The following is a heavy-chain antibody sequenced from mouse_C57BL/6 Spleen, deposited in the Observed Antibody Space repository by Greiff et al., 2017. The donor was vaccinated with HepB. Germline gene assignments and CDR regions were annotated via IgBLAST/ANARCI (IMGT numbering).Heavy chain of an antibody. CDR3: ARRGGSTYFDY. J-gene: IGHJ2*01. D-gene: IGHD1-1*01. CDR1: GYTFTSYW. CDR2: IDPSDSYT. V-gene: IGHV1-69*01. Sequence: QVQLQQPGAELVMPGASVKLSCKASGYTFTSYWMHWVKQRPGQGLEWIGEIDPSDSYTNYNQKSKGKSTLTVDKSSSTAYMQLSSLTSEDSAVYYCARRGGSTYFDYWGQGTTLTVSS.